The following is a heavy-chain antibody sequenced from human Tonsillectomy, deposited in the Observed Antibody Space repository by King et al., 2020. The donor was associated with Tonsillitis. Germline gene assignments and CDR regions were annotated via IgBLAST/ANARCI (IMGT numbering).Heavy chain of an antibody. Sequence: VKLVESGGGLVQPGGTLRLSCAASGFTFSRYAMSWVRQAPGKGLEWVSTIRGSGASTYYADPVKGRFTVSRDNSKNTLYLQMSSLRAEDTAVYYCAKQSCSGGTCTCDYWGQGTLVTVSS. CDR1: GFTFSRYA. V-gene: IGHV3-23*04. D-gene: IGHD2-15*01. CDR2: IRGSGAST. J-gene: IGHJ4*02. CDR3: AKQSCSGGTCTCDY.